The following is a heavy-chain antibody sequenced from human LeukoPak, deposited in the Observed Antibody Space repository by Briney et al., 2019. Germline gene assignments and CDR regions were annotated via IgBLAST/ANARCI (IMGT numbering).Heavy chain of an antibody. CDR2: INPDSGGT. J-gene: IGHJ4*02. CDR1: GYTFTGYY. Sequence: ASVKVSCKAPGYTFTGYYMHWVRQAPGQGLEWMGWINPDSGGTNFAQKFQGRVTMTRDTSISTAYMELSRLRSDDTAVYYCGRDFRDSLDYWGQGTLVTVSS. CDR3: GRDFRDSLDY. V-gene: IGHV1-2*02.